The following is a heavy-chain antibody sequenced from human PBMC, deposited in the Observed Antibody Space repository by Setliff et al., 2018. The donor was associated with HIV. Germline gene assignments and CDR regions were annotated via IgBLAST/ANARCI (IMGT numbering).Heavy chain of an antibody. D-gene: IGHD5-12*01. CDR3: AKSSPSIGYISDH. V-gene: IGHV4-61*01. CDR2: ISPTGNT. CDR1: GGSISNSSYY. J-gene: IGHJ4*02. Sequence: ETLSLTCTVSGGSISNSSYYWSWIRQPPGKGLEWIGYISPTGNTNYNPSLKSRVTISTDTSKNQFSLNVRSVTAADTAVYFCAKSSPSIGYISDHWGQGTLVTVSS.